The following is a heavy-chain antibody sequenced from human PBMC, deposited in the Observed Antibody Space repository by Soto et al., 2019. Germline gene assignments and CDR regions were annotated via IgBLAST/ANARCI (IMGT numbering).Heavy chain of an antibody. CDR2: IYHSGST. Sequence: QVQLQESGPGLVKPSGTLSLTCAVSGGSISSSNWWSWVRQPPGQGLEWIGEIYHSGSTNYNPSRKSRVTISVYKCKNHFSRKLSTGTAENKPGYYCARSPDISCYYPRRYYYGIDVWGQGTTVTVSS. J-gene: IGHJ6*02. CDR1: GGSISSSNW. CDR3: ARSPDISCYYPRRYYYGIDV. D-gene: IGHD3-22*01. V-gene: IGHV4-4*02.